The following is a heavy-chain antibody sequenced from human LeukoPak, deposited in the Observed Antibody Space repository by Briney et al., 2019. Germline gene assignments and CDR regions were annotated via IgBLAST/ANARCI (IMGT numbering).Heavy chain of an antibody. CDR3: ARYDTASDV. CDR2: IYYSGST. Sequence: TLSLTCTVSGGSISSSDYYWSWIRQPPGTGLEWIGYIYYSGSTYYNPSLKSRVTISVDTSKNQFSLKLNSVTAADTAVYYCARYDTASDVWGKGTTVTVSS. J-gene: IGHJ6*04. CDR1: GGSISSSDYY. D-gene: IGHD5-18*01. V-gene: IGHV4-30-4*01.